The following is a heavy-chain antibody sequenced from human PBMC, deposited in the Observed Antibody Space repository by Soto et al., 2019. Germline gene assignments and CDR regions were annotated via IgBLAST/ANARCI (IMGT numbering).Heavy chain of an antibody. V-gene: IGHV5-10-1*01. Sequence: GESLKISCKGSGYSFAGYWITWVRQKPGKGLEWMGRIDPSNSQTYYSPSFRGHVTISVTKSITTVFLQWSSLRASDTAMYYCARQIYDSDTGPNFQYYFESWGQGTPVTVSS. CDR2: IDPSNSQT. CDR1: GYSFAGYW. CDR3: ARQIYDSDTGPNFQYYFES. D-gene: IGHD5-18*01. J-gene: IGHJ4*02.